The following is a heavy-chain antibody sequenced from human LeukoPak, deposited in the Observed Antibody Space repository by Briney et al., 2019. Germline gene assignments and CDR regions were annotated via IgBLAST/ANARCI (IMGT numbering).Heavy chain of an antibody. CDR2: IISNAATT. V-gene: IGHV3-11*01. CDR3: ARDSGGNYRYFDY. D-gene: IGHD1-7*01. J-gene: IGHJ4*02. Sequence: GGSLRLSCAASGFTFSDYYMSWIRQTPGKGLEWISYIISNAATTSYADSVKGRFTVSRDNAKNSLYLQMNSLRAEDTAIYYCARDSGGNYRYFDYWGQGTLVTVSS. CDR1: GFTFSDYY.